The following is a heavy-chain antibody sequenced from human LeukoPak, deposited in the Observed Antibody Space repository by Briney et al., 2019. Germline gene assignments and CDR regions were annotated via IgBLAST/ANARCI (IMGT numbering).Heavy chain of an antibody. CDR1: GFTFSSYA. Sequence: GGSLRLSCAASGFTFSSYAMHWVRQAPGKGLEYVSAISSNGGSTYYANSVNGRFTISIDNSKNTLYLQMGSLRAEDMAVYYCAAGGIAVEGDAFDIWGQGTMVTVSS. CDR2: ISSNGGST. J-gene: IGHJ3*02. V-gene: IGHV3-64*01. CDR3: AAGGIAVEGDAFDI. D-gene: IGHD6-19*01.